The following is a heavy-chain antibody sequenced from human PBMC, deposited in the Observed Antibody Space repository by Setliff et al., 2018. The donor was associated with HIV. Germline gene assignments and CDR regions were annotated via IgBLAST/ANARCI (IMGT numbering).Heavy chain of an antibody. D-gene: IGHD3-10*02. CDR2: IIPIFNTA. CDR1: GGTFSSYA. Sequence: ASVKVSCKASGGTFSSYAISWVRQAPGQGLEWMGGIIPIFNTANYAQKFQGRVTITADESTSTAYMELSSLRSEETAVYYCARIVRPSYYYYYYMDVWGKGTTVTVSS. CDR3: ARIVRPSYYYYYYMDV. J-gene: IGHJ6*03. V-gene: IGHV1-69*13.